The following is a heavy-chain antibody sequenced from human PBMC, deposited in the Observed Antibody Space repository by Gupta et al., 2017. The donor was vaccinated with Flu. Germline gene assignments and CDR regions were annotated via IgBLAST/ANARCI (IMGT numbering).Heavy chain of an antibody. CDR2: IIPIFETP. CDR1: GGTLSSTT. V-gene: IGHV1-69*06. Sequence: QVQLVQSGAEVKQPGSSVKVSCKASGGTLSSTTIAWVRQAPGQGLEWIGGIIPIFETPKYAQKFQGRVTITADRSTGTAYMELSSPRFEDTAVYYCARPPNYFGSGSYYYYMDVWGKGTTVTVSS. CDR3: ARPPNYFGSGSYYYYMDV. D-gene: IGHD3-10*01. J-gene: IGHJ6*03.